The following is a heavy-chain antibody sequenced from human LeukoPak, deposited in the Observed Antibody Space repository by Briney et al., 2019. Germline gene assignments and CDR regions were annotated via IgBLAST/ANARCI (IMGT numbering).Heavy chain of an antibody. V-gene: IGHV3-13*01. Sequence: GGSLRLSCAASGFSFSSYDMHWVRQATGKGLEWVSAIGTAGDTYCPGSVKGRFTISRENAKNSLYLQMNSLRAGDTAVYYCARGSSSGCMDVWGQGTTVTVSS. J-gene: IGHJ6*02. CDR3: ARGSSSGCMDV. CDR1: GFSFSSYD. CDR2: IGTAGDT. D-gene: IGHD6-19*01.